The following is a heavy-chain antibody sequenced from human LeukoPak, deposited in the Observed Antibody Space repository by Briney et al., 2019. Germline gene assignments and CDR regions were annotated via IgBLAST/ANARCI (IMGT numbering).Heavy chain of an antibody. CDR1: GYTFTRDD. CDR2: MNPNSGNT. Sequence: ASVKGSCKTSGYTFTRDDINWVRQAPGHGLVWMGWMNPNSGNTGYAQKFQGRVTMTRNTSISTAYMELSSLRSEDTAVYYCARGNSYFDYWGQGTLVTVSS. J-gene: IGHJ4*02. V-gene: IGHV1-8*01. CDR3: ARGNSYFDY.